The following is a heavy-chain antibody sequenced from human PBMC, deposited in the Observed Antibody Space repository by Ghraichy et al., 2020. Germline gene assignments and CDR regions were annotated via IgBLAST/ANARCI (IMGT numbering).Heavy chain of an antibody. CDR3: MRIDNNVGWAS. V-gene: IGHV3-53*05. D-gene: IGHD6-19*01. CDR1: GFSVSNNY. CDR2: IYSVGTT. J-gene: IGHJ5*02. Sequence: GGSLRLSCAVSGFSVSNNYLSWVRQAPGKGLEWVSVIYSVGTTYYADSVRGRFTISRDNSKNTVYLQMNSLRSEDTAVYYCMRIDNNVGWASWGQGTLVTVSS.